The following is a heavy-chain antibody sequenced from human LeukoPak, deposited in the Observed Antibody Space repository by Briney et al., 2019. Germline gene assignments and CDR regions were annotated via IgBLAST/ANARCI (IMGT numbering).Heavy chain of an antibody. J-gene: IGHJ4*02. CDR3: ARGFAGYSSRWYRGHFDY. D-gene: IGHD6-13*01. CDR2: FSSSGGST. V-gene: IGHV3-64*01. Sequence: GGSLRLSCAASGFTFSSYAMHWVRQAPGEGLEYVSAFSSSGGSTYYANSVKGRFTISRDNSKNTLYLQVVSVRGEDRVVYYCARGFAGYSSRWYRGHFDYWGQGTLVTVSS. CDR1: GFTFSSYA.